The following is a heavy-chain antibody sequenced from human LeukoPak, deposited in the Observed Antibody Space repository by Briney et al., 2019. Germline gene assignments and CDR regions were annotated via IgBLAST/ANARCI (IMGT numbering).Heavy chain of an antibody. CDR3: ARAQSRGYSYGPFDY. V-gene: IGHV4-39*07. Sequence: SETLSLTCNVSGGSISSSIYYWVWIRQPPGKGLEWIGSIYYSGSTYYTPSLKSRVTISVDTSNNQFSLKLTSLTAADTAVYYCARAQSRGYSYGPFDYWGQGTLVTVSS. J-gene: IGHJ4*02. D-gene: IGHD5-18*01. CDR2: IYYSGST. CDR1: GGSISSSIYY.